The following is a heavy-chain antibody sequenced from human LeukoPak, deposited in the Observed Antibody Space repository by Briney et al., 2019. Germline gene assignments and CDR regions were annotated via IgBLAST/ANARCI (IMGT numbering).Heavy chain of an antibody. J-gene: IGHJ6*03. Sequence: ASVKVSCKASGYTFPTYAISWVRQAPGQGLEWMGWISTYNGNTSYAQKLQGRVTMTTDTSTSTAYMELKSLRSDDTAVYYCARGGGDNNSWIVYYYMDVWGEGTTVTVSS. CDR1: GYTFPTYA. CDR3: ARGGGDNNSWIVYYYMDV. CDR2: ISTYNGNT. D-gene: IGHD6-13*01. V-gene: IGHV1-18*01.